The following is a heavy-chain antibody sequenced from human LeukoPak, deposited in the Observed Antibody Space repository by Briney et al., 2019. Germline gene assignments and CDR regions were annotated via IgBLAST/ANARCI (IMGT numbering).Heavy chain of an antibody. V-gene: IGHV4-59*01. J-gene: IGHJ3*02. CDR3: ARGEQLWVLGAFDI. CDR2: IYYSGST. Sequence: SEPLSLTCTVSGGSISSYYWSWIRQPPGKGLEWIGYIYYSGSTNYNPSLKSRVTISVDTSKNQFSLKLSSVTAADTAVYYCARGEQLWVLGAFDIWGQGTMVTVSS. CDR1: GGSISSYY. D-gene: IGHD5-18*01.